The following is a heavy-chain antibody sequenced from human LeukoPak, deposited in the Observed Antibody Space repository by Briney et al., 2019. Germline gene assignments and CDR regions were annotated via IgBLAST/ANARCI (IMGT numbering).Heavy chain of an antibody. V-gene: IGHV4-34*01. J-gene: IGHJ4*02. CDR3: ARGLAPNSGGDY. CDR1: GGSFSGYY. CDR2: INHSGST. D-gene: IGHD3-3*02. Sequence: SETLSLTCAVYGGSFSGYYWSWIRQPPGKGLEWIGEINHSGSTNYNPSLKSRVTISVDTSKNQFSLKLSSVTAADTAVYYCARGLAPNSGGDYWGQGTLVTVSS.